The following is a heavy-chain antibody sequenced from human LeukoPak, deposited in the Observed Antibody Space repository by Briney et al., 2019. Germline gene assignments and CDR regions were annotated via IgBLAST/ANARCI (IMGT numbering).Heavy chain of an antibody. CDR3: ARDKTGGYYYYMDV. Sequence: GGSLRLSCAASGFTFSTYSMNWVRQAPGKGLEWLSVIYSGGSTYYVDSVKGRFTISRDNSKNTLYLQMNSLRAEDTAVYYCARDKTGGYYYYMDVWGKGTTVTISS. CDR1: GFTFSTYS. D-gene: IGHD3-16*01. J-gene: IGHJ6*03. V-gene: IGHV3-53*01. CDR2: IYSGGST.